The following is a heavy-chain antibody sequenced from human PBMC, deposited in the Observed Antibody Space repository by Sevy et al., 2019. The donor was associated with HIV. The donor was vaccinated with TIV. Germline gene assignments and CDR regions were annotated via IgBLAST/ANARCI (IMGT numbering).Heavy chain of an antibody. D-gene: IGHD6-19*01. V-gene: IGHV3-23*01. CDR1: GFTFSSYA. Sequence: GGSLRLSCAASGFTFSSYAMSWVRQAPGKGLEWVSAISGSGGSTYYADSVKGRFTISRDNSKNTLYLQMNSLRAEDTAVYYCARYSSGWYLAIELDYWGQGTLVTVSS. J-gene: IGHJ4*02. CDR3: ARYSSGWYLAIELDY. CDR2: ISGSGGST.